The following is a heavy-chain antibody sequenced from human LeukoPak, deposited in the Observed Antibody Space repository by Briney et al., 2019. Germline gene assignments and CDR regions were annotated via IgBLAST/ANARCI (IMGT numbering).Heavy chain of an antibody. J-gene: IGHJ6*04. CDR1: GCSISSYY. CDR2: IYYSGST. V-gene: IGHV4-59*01. CDR3: ARDRIVVVPAAIAGYYYYYGMDV. Sequence: SETLSLTCTVSGCSISSYYWSWIRQPPGKGLEWMGYIYYSGSTNYNPSLKSRVTISVDTSKNQFSLKLSSVTAADTAVYYCARDRIVVVPAAIAGYYYYYGMDVWGKGTTVTVSS. D-gene: IGHD2-2*01.